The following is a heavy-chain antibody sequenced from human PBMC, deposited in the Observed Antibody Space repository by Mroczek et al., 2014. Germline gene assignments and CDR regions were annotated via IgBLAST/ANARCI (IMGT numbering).Heavy chain of an antibody. J-gene: IGHJ5*02. CDR2: INHSGST. CDR1: GGSFSGYY. D-gene: IGHD3-22*01. CDR3: ARGIRYYDSSGYLA. Sequence: QVQLQQWGAGLLKPSETLSLTCAVYGGSFSGYYWSWIRQPPGKGLEWIGEINHSGSTNYNPSLKSRVTISVDTSKNQFSLKLSSVTAADTAVYYCARGIRYYDSSGYLAWGQGTLVTVSS. V-gene: IGHV4-34*01.